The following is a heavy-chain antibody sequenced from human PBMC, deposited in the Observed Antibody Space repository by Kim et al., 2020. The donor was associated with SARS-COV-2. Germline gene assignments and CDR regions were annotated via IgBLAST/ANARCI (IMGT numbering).Heavy chain of an antibody. Sequence: GWSLRLSCAASGFNFNSHFMSWLRQAPGKGLEWVAKINTDGSGAQYVDSVKGRFTISRDNTKSSMYLEMNSLRADDTALYYCAKEEWYRLDPWGQGTLVTVSS. CDR1: GFNFNSHF. J-gene: IGHJ5*02. V-gene: IGHV3-7*03. CDR3: AKEEWYRLDP. D-gene: IGHD2-8*01. CDR2: INTDGSGA.